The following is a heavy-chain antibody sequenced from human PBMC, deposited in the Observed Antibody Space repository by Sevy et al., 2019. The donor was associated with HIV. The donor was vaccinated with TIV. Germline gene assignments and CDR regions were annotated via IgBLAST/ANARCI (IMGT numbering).Heavy chain of an antibody. CDR2: IYSGGST. J-gene: IGHJ6*02. D-gene: IGHD5-18*01. Sequence: GGSLRLSCAASGFTVSSNYMSWVRQAPGKGLEWVSVIYSGGSTYYADSVKGRFTISRDNSKNTLYLQMNSLRAEDTAVYYCAREGPGSYGYFGDDYYYYGMDVWGHGTTVTVSS. CDR1: GFTVSSNY. CDR3: AREGPGSYGYFGDDYYYYGMDV. V-gene: IGHV3-53*01.